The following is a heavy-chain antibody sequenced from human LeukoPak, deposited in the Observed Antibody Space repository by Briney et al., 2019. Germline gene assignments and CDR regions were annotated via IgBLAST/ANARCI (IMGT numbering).Heavy chain of an antibody. CDR3: ARGRRRSMITFGGVIVIWFDP. CDR2: INPSGGST. J-gene: IGHJ5*02. CDR1: GYTFTSYY. D-gene: IGHD3-16*02. Sequence: ASVKVSCKASGYTFTSYYMHWVRQAPGQGLEWMGIINPSGGSTSYAQKFQGRVTMTRDTSTSTVYMELSSLRSDDTAVYYCARGRRRSMITFGGVIVIWFDPWGQGTLVTVSS. V-gene: IGHV1-46*01.